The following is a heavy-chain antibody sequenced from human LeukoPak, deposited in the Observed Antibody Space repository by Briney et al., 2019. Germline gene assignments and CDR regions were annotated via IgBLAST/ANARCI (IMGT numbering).Heavy chain of an antibody. CDR1: GGSFSGYY. Sequence: SETLSLTCAVYGGSFSGYYWSWIRQPPGKGLEWIGEINHSGSTNYNPSLKSRVTISVDTSKNQFSLKPSSVTAADTAVYYCAREGYYDSSGYPDYWGQGTLVTVSS. D-gene: IGHD3-22*01. CDR3: AREGYYDSSGYPDY. V-gene: IGHV4-34*01. J-gene: IGHJ4*02. CDR2: INHSGST.